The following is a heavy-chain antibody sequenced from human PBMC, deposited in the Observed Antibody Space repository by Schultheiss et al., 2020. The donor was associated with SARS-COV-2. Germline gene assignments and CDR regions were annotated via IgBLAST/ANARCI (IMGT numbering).Heavy chain of an antibody. J-gene: IGHJ4*02. Sequence: SVKVSCKASGYTFTGYYMHWVRQAPGQGLEWMGRIIPSLDIVNSAQKFQGRVTITADKSTSTAYMELSSLRAEDTAVYYCARDLFIAAAGTGDYWGQGTLVTVSS. D-gene: IGHD6-13*01. CDR2: IIPSLDIV. CDR1: GYTFTGYY. V-gene: IGHV1-69*04. CDR3: ARDLFIAAAGTGDY.